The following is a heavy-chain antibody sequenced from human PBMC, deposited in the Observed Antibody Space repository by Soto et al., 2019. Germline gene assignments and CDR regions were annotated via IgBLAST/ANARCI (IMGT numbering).Heavy chain of an antibody. CDR2: IKPISDIT. CDR1: GDTFGRFT. D-gene: IGHD4-4*01. CDR3: ARDPSTINKLIGVWFDP. J-gene: IGHJ5*02. V-gene: IGHV1-69*01. Sequence: QIRLVQSGAEVQKPGSSVRVSCKASGDTFGRFTINWVRQALGQGLEWMGGIKPISDITNYAQRFQGRVTFTADASTSTVYLELSSLRSEDTAMYYCARDPSTINKLIGVWFDPWGQGTLVTVSS.